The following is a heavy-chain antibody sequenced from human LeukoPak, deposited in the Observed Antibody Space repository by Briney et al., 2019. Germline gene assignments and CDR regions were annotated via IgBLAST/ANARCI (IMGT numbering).Heavy chain of an antibody. D-gene: IGHD6-13*01. CDR1: GGSVSSGSYY. CDR2: IYYSGST. V-gene: IGHV4-61*01. CDR3: ARDMRQQGLGY. Sequence: SETLSLTCTVSGGSVSSGSYYWSWIRQPPGQGLEWIGYIYYSGSTNYNPSLKSRVTISVDTSKNQFSLKLSSVTAADTAVYYCARDMRQQGLGYWGQGTLVTVSS. J-gene: IGHJ4*02.